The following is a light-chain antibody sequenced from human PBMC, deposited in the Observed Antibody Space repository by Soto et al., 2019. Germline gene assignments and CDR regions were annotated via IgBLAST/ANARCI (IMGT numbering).Light chain of an antibody. CDR2: KAS. CDR3: QQYSSYLWT. CDR1: QSISSW. J-gene: IGKJ1*01. Sequence: DIQMTQSPSTLSASVGDRVTITCRASQSISSWLAWYQQKPGKAPKLLIYKASSLESGVPSRFSGRGSGTEFTLTISSLQPDDFATYYCQQYSSYLWTFGQGTKVEIK. V-gene: IGKV1-5*03.